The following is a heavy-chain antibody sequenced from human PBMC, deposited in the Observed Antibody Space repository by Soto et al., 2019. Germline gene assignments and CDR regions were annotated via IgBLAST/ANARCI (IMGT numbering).Heavy chain of an antibody. CDR2: ISGTGGNT. J-gene: IGHJ4*02. V-gene: IGHV3-23*01. Sequence: PRGSLRLSCAASGFTFNNYAMIWVRQAPGKGLEWVSTISGTGGNTFYTDSVKGRFAISRDNSKNTVFLQMNSLRAEDTAVYYCAKPGYFGSGTSYNYYFDYWGQGTLVTVSS. CDR1: GFTFNNYA. D-gene: IGHD3-10*01. CDR3: AKPGYFGSGTSYNYYFDY.